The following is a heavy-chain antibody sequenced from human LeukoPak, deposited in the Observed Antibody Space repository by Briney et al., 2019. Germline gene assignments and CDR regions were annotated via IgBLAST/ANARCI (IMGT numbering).Heavy chain of an antibody. CDR2: IKQDGSEK. V-gene: IGHV3-7*01. CDR3: ARDTPGEESH. J-gene: IGHJ4*02. Sequence: GGSLRLSCSASGFTFSAYWMSWVRQAPGKGLEWVANIKQDGSEKYYVDSVKGRFTISRDNAKNSLYLQMNSLRGEDTAVYYCARDTPGEESHWGQGTLVSVSS. CDR1: GFTFSAYW. D-gene: IGHD2-2*01.